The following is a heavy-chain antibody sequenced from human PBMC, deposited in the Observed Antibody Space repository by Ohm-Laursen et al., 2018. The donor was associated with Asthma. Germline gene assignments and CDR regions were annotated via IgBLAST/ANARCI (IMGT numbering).Heavy chain of an antibody. CDR1: GFTFSSYS. J-gene: IGHJ4*02. CDR2: ISSSSSTI. Sequence: SLRLSCAASGFTFSSYSMNWVRQAPGKGLEWVSYISSSSSTIYYADSVEGRFTISRDNAKKSVYLQMKSLRVEDTAVYYCVRAPDYFSLFEYWGQGTLVTVSS. V-gene: IGHV3-48*01. D-gene: IGHD1-14*01. CDR3: VRAPDYFSLFEY.